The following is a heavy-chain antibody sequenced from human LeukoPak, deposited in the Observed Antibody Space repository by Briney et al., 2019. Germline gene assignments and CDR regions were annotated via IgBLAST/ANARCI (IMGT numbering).Heavy chain of an antibody. J-gene: IGHJ4*02. V-gene: IGHV3-21*01. CDR1: GFTFSSYS. Sequence: GGSLRLSCAASGFTFSSYSMSWVRQAPGKRLEWVSSISSSSSYIYYADSVKGRFTISRDNAKNSLYLQMNSLRAEDTAVYYCARDLFTEVRRPYRAVAGTIRWGQGTLVTVSS. D-gene: IGHD6-19*01. CDR3: ARDLFTEVRRPYRAVAGTIR. CDR2: ISSSSSYI.